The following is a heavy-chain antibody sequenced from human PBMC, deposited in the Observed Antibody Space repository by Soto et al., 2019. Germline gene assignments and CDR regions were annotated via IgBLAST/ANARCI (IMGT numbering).Heavy chain of an antibody. V-gene: IGHV1-18*04. CDR3: AIVASTDWFDP. CDR1: GYTFTSTT. J-gene: IGHJ5*02. CDR2: ISPYNGDS. Sequence: QVQLVQSGAEVKEPGASVKVSCKASGYTFTSTTIIWVRQAPGQGLEWVGWISPYNGDSNYAERLQGRVTLTTDTSTSTNYMELRSLRSDDTAVYFCAIVASTDWFDPWGQGTLVTVSS.